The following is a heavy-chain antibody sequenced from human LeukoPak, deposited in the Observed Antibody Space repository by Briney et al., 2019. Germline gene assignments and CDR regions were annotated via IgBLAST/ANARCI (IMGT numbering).Heavy chain of an antibody. Sequence: GGSLRLSCVGSGFTFNNFAMAWVRQAPGKGLEWVSGISDSGGATSYADSVKGRFTISRDTSKNTLHLQMNSLRAEDTAVYYCARYRASGWYEDFDYWGQGTLATV. J-gene: IGHJ4*02. CDR2: ISDSGGAT. V-gene: IGHV3-23*01. CDR1: GFTFNNFA. D-gene: IGHD6-19*01. CDR3: ARYRASGWYEDFDY.